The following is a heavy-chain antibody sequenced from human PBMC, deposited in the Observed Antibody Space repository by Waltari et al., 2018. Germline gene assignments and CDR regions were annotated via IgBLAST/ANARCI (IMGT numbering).Heavy chain of an antibody. J-gene: IGHJ3*01. Sequence: EVQLVQSGAEVKKPGQSLKISCKASVYSFTTYWIAWVRKMPGRGLEWMGVIYPDDFDTRYSPSFEGQVTITADKSISTAYLQWSSLKSSDTAMYFCAKVGYCSGDSCSAYDAFAVWGQGTMVTVSS. CDR1: VYSFTTYW. CDR2: IYPDDFDT. V-gene: IGHV5-51*01. CDR3: AKVGYCSGDSCSAYDAFAV. D-gene: IGHD2-15*01.